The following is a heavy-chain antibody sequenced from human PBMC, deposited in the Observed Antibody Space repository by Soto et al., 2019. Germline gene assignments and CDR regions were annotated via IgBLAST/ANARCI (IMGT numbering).Heavy chain of an antibody. Sequence: QVQLVQSGAEVKKPGSSVKVSCKASGGTFSSYAISWVRQAPGQGLEWMGGIIPLFGTANYAQQFQGRVTMTSDESTSTAYMELSSLRSEDTAVYYCATFKYQLLLYYFDYLVQXTL. J-gene: IGHJ4*02. CDR2: IIPLFGTA. D-gene: IGHD2-2*01. V-gene: IGHV1-69*01. CDR1: GGTFSSYA. CDR3: ATFKYQLLLYYFDY.